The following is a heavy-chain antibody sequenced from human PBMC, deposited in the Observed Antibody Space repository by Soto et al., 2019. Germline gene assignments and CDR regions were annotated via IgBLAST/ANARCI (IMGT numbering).Heavy chain of an antibody. CDR2: IFSNDEK. V-gene: IGHV2-26*01. J-gene: IGHJ6*02. CDR3: ARSLGIALRRYYGMDV. D-gene: IGHD6-13*01. CDR1: GFSLSNVRMG. Sequence: QVTLKESGPVLVKPTETLTLTCTVSGFSLSNVRMGVSWIRQPPGKALEWLAHIFSNDEKSYSTSLKSRLTISXXTXKXXVVLTMTNMDPVDTATYYCARSLGIALRRYYGMDVWGQGTTVTVSS.